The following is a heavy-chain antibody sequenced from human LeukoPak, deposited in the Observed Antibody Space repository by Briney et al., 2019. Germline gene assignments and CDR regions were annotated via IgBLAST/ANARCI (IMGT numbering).Heavy chain of an antibody. V-gene: IGHV4-59*01. J-gene: IGHJ6*03. CDR3: ARGRVSSSTWYSTYYYFFYMDF. CDR2: ISYSGST. D-gene: IGHD4-11*01. Sequence: SETLSLTCTVSGGSISSYYWNWIRQPPGKGLEWIGSISYSGSTNYNPSLNGRVSISRDTSNNFFSLRLRSVTAADTAVYFCARGRVSSSTWYSTYYYFFYMDFWGKGTTVTVSS. CDR1: GGSISSYY.